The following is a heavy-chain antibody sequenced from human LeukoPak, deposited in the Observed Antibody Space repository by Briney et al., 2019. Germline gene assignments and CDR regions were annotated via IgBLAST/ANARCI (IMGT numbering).Heavy chain of an antibody. J-gene: IGHJ3*02. V-gene: IGHV5-51*01. CDR3: ARQAMLVTTRPPQEGAWDPGAFDI. CDR2: IYPGDSDT. D-gene: IGHD4-17*01. Sequence: GESLKISCKGSGYSFTSYWIGWVRQMPGKGLEWMGIIYPGDSDTRYSPSFQGQVTISADKSISTAYLQWSSLKASDTAMYYCARQAMLVTTRPPQEGAWDPGAFDIWGQGTMVTVSS. CDR1: GYSFTSYW.